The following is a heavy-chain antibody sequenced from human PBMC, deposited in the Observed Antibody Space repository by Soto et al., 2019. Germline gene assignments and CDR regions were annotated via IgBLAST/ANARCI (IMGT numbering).Heavy chain of an antibody. D-gene: IGHD3-22*01. J-gene: IGHJ4*02. CDR3: ARPRYSPGPSGYSPFDY. V-gene: IGHV4-39*01. Sequence: SETLSLTCSVSFDFISNTAYYWGLVRHAPGKALEWVGTIYFSGSGTSHYNPSLNTRAPLSVDTYKNQSSLTLPSVTAADTVVSYCARPRYSPGPSGYSPFDYWGQGRLVTVA. CDR1: FDFISNTAYY. CDR2: IYFSGSGTS.